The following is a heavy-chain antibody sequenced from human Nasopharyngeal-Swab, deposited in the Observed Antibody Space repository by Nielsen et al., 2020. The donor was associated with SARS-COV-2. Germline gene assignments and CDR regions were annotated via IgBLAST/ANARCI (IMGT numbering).Heavy chain of an antibody. CDR1: GFTFSSYA. V-gene: IGHV3-30-3*01. J-gene: IGHJ6*02. CDR3: ARDQGSSRYTYYYYYGMDV. D-gene: IGHD6-13*01. Sequence: LSLTCAASGFTFSSYAMHWVRQAPGKGLEWVAVISYDGSKKYYADSVKGRFTISRDNSKNTLYLQMNSLRAEDTAVYYCARDQGSSRYTYYYYYGMDVWGQGTTVTVSS. CDR2: ISYDGSKK.